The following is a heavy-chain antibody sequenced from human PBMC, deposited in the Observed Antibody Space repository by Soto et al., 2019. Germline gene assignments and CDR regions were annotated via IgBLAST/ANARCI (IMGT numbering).Heavy chain of an antibody. V-gene: IGHV4-30-2*01. CDR3: ARVWVNYYDSSVWFDP. CDR1: GGSISSGGYS. D-gene: IGHD3-22*01. J-gene: IGHJ5*02. CDR2: IYHSGST. Sequence: SETLSLTCAVSGGSISSGGYSWSWIRQPPGKGLEWIGYIYHSGSTYYNPSLKSRVTISVDRSKNQFSLKLSSVTAADTAVYYCARVWVNYYDSSVWFDPWGQGTLVTVSS.